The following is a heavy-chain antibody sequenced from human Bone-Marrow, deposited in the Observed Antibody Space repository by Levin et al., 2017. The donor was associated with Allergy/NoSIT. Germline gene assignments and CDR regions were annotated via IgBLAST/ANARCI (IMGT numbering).Heavy chain of an antibody. V-gene: IGHV3-64*01. Sequence: GGSLRLSCAASGFSFSSYSMHWVRQAPGKGLEYISAINENGAHTYYANSVKDRFTISRDNSKSTLYLQMGSLRTEDMALYYCAREGVGDGQKYIDIWGQGTQVAVSS. CDR1: GFSFSSYS. CDR2: INENGAHT. J-gene: IGHJ4*02. D-gene: IGHD5-24*01. CDR3: AREGVGDGQKYIDI.